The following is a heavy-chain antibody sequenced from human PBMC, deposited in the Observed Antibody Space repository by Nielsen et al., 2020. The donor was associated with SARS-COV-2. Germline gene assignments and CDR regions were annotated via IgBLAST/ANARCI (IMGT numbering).Heavy chain of an antibody. D-gene: IGHD6-13*01. J-gene: IGHJ4*02. CDR1: GFTFSSYS. CDR2: ISSSSTI. Sequence: GESLKISCAASGFTFSSYSMNWVRQAPGKGLEWVSYISSSSTIYYADSVKGRFTISRDNAKNSLYLQMNSLRAEDTAVYYCAGGAAAGYWGQGTLVTVSS. CDR3: AGGAAAGY. V-gene: IGHV3-48*04.